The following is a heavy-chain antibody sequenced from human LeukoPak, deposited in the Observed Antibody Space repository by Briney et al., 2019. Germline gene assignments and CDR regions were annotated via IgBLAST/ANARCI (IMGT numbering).Heavy chain of an antibody. CDR3: AKGQWIQLWSPHNL. J-gene: IGHJ4*02. CDR2: IYTDGST. Sequence: PGGSLRLSCAASGFTVSSNYMNWVRQAPGKGLEWVSVIYTDGSTYYAESVKGRFTISRDISKNTLYLQMNSVRVEDTAVYYCAKGQWIQLWSPHNLWGQGTLVTVSS. V-gene: IGHV3-53*01. CDR1: GFTVSSNY. D-gene: IGHD5-18*01.